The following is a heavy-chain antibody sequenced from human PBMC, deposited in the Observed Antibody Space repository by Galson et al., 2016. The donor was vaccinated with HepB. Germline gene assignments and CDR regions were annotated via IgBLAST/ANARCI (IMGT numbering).Heavy chain of an antibody. Sequence: QSGAEVKKPGESLKISCKGSGYTFTNYRIAWVRQVPGKGLEWMGVISPGDPETKYSPSFQDHVTFSVDRSLRTAYLQWDSLKASDTAIYYCARHSSTSSRVGLSYWGRGTLVTVSS. D-gene: IGHD2-2*01. CDR3: ARHSSTSSRVGLSY. CDR2: ISPGDPET. V-gene: IGHV5-51*01. CDR1: GYTFTNYR. J-gene: IGHJ4*02.